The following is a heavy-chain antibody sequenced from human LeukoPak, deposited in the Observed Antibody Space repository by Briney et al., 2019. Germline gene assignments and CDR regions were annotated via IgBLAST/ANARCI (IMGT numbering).Heavy chain of an antibody. J-gene: IGHJ6*03. V-gene: IGHV4-61*02. CDR3: ARGYCSGGSCYSYYYYNYMDV. CDR1: GGSISSGYYF. CDR2: IYTTGLT. Sequence: SETLSLTCTVSGGSISSGYYFWTWIRQPAGKGLEWIGRIYTTGLTNYNPSLKSRVTISADTSKNQFSLQLNSVTPEDTAVYYCARGYCSGGSCYSYYYYNYMDVWGKGTTVTVSS. D-gene: IGHD2-15*01.